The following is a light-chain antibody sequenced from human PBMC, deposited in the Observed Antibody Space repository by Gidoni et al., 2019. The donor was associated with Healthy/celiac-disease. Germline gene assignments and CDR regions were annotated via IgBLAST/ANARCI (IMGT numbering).Light chain of an antibody. Sequence: DIVMTQSPDSLAVSLGERATINCKSSQSVLYSSNNKNYLAWYQQTPGQPPKLLIYWASTRESGVPDRFSGSGSGTDFTLTISSLQAEDVAVYYCQQYYSTPQTFGGGTKVEIK. CDR2: WAS. CDR3: QQYYSTPQT. V-gene: IGKV4-1*01. CDR1: QSVLYSSNNKNY. J-gene: IGKJ4*01.